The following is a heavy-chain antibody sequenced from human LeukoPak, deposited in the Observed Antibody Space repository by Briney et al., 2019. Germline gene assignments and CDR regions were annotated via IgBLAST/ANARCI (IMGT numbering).Heavy chain of an antibody. CDR2: IYYSGST. CDR1: GDSMRSYF. V-gene: IGHV4-59*01. J-gene: IGHJ4*02. CDR3: ARDRGYGVRRSFDY. Sequence: SETLSLTCTVSGDSMRSYFWSWVRQPPGKGREGIGYIYYSGSTNYNPSLKSRVTISVDTSKNQFSLKLSSVTAADTAVYYCARDRGYGVRRSFDYWGQGTLVTVSS. D-gene: IGHD4-17*01.